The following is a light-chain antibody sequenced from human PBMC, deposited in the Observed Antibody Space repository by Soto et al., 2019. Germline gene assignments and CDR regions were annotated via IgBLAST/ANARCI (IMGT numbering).Light chain of an antibody. CDR2: AAS. CDR3: HHYSRSPIFT. V-gene: IGKV3-20*01. CDR1: QSVANNY. J-gene: IGKJ3*01. Sequence: EVVLTQSPVTLSLSPGERATLSCRASQSVANNYLAWYQQRPGQAPRLLIYAASSRAAGIPDRFSGSGSGTDFTLTIGRQEPEDFGVFFCHHYSRSPIFTFGPGTTVDMK.